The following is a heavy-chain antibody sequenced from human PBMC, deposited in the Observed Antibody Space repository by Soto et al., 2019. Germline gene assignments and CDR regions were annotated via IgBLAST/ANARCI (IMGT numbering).Heavy chain of an antibody. CDR2: IYYSGST. V-gene: IGHV4-31*03. J-gene: IGHJ4*02. Sequence: LSLTCTVSGGSISSGGYYWSWIRQHPGKGLEWIGYIYYSGSTSYNPSLNSRVTISTDTSKNQFSLKLSFVTAADTAVYYCARGGYDFWSGSWRAYFDYWGQGILVTVSS. D-gene: IGHD3-3*01. CDR3: ARGGYDFWSGSWRAYFDY. CDR1: GGSISSGGYY.